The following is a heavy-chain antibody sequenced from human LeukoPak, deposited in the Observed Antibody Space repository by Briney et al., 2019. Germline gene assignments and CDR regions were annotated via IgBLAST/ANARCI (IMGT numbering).Heavy chain of an antibody. CDR2: INPNSGGT. CDR1: GYTFTGYY. Sequence: GASVKVSCKASGYTFTGYYMHWVRQAPGQGLEWMGWINPNSGGTNYAQKFQGRVTMTRDTSISTAYMELSRLRSDDTAVYYCARGRGRSLPGNWFDPWGQGTLVTVSS. D-gene: IGHD3-10*01. J-gene: IGHJ5*02. CDR3: ARGRGRSLPGNWFDP. V-gene: IGHV1-2*02.